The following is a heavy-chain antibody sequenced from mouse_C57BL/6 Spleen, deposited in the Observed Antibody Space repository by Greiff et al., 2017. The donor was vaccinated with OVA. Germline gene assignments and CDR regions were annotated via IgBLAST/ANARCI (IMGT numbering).Heavy chain of an antibody. V-gene: IGHV1-50*01. CDR3: ARLDGSSPYYFDY. CDR2: IDPSDSYT. CDR1: GYTFPSYW. J-gene: IGHJ2*01. D-gene: IGHD1-1*01. Sequence: QVQLQQPGAELVKPGASVKLSCKASGYTFPSYWMQWVKQRPGQGLEWIGEIDPSDSYTNYNQKFKGKATFTVDTSSSTAYLQLSSLTSEDAAVYYCARLDGSSPYYFDYWGQGTTLTVSS.